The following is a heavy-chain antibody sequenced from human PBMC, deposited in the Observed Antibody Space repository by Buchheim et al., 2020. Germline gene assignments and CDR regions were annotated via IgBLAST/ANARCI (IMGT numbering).Heavy chain of an antibody. J-gene: IGHJ5*01. CDR3: ARDQVATVTALSWFDS. CDR2: ISPYNDNT. Sequence: QVQLVQSEPETKKPGASVKVSCTASGYTFTTFGINWVRQAPGQGFEWMGWISPYNDNTNYAQKFQGRVTMTTDPSTSTVYMELRSLSTDETAVYYCARDQVATVTALSWFDSWGQGTL. CDR1: GYTFTTFG. D-gene: IGHD2-21*02. V-gene: IGHV1-18*01.